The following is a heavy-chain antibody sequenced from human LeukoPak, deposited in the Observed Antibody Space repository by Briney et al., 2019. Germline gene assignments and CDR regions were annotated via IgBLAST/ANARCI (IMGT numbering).Heavy chain of an antibody. V-gene: IGHV1-24*01. J-gene: IGHJ4*02. Sequence: EASVKVSCKVSGYTLTELSMHWVRQAPGKGLEWMGGFDPEDGKTIYAQKFQGRVTMTEDASTDTAYMELSSLRSEDTAVYYCARAYYDILTGYYPFDYWGQGTLVTVSS. CDR3: ARAYYDILTGYYPFDY. CDR2: FDPEDGKT. CDR1: GYTLTELS. D-gene: IGHD3-9*01.